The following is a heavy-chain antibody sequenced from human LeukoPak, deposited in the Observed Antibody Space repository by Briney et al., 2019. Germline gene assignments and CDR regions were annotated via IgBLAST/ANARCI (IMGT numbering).Heavy chain of an antibody. CDR2: IYYSGST. D-gene: IGHD3/OR15-3a*01. Sequence: PSETLSLTCTVSGGSISSGGYYWSWIRQHPGKGLEWIGYIYYSGSTYYNPSLKSRVTISVDTSKNQFSLKLSSVTAADTAVYYCARRIFGPNWFDPWGQGTLVTVSS. CDR1: GGSISSGGYY. V-gene: IGHV4-31*03. CDR3: ARRIFGPNWFDP. J-gene: IGHJ5*02.